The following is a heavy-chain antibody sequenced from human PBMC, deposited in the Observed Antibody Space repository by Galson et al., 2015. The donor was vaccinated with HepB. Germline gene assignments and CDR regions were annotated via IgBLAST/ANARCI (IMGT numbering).Heavy chain of an antibody. D-gene: IGHD3-22*01. CDR2: MNSRGTIT. CDR1: RFSFSDYY. Sequence: SLRLSCAASRFSFSDYYMTWIRQAPGKGLEWVSHMNSRGTITDYADSVKGRCTISRDNAKTSLYLQMDSLRAEDTAIYYCARGGRTTSYYWVYWGQGTLVTVSS. CDR3: ARGGRTTSYYWVY. V-gene: IGHV3-11*01. J-gene: IGHJ4*02.